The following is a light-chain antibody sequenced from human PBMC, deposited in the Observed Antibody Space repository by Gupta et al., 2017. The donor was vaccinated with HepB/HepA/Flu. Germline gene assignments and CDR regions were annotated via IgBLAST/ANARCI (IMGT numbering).Light chain of an antibody. Sequence: SYVLTHPPSASAAPGKTARITCGGDNIGNYVVHWYLQRPGQAPVLVVFDDGDRPSGIPERFSGSNSGNTATLTISRVEAGDEADYYCQVWHTTSDHYVFGPGTQVTVL. J-gene: IGLJ1*01. CDR1: NIGNYV. CDR3: QVWHTTSDHYV. V-gene: IGLV3-21*03. CDR2: DDG.